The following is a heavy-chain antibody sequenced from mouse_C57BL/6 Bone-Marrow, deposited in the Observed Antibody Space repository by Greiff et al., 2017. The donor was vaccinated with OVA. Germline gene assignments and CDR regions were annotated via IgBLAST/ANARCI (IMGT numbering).Heavy chain of an antibody. CDR3: VRHDKGTWLAY. Sequence: EAGGGLVQPKGSLKLSCAASGFSFNTYAMNWVRQAPGKGLEWAARIRSKSNNYATYYADSVKDRFTISRDDSESMLYLQMNNLKTEDTAMYYCVRHDKGTWLAYWGQGTLVTVSA. J-gene: IGHJ3*01. V-gene: IGHV10-1*01. CDR1: GFSFNTYA. CDR2: IRSKSNNYAT.